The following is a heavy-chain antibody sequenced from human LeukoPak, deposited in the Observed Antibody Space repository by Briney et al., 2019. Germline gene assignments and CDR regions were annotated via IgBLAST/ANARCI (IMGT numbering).Heavy chain of an antibody. CDR2: MNPNSGNT. J-gene: IGHJ4*02. D-gene: IGHD6-19*01. CDR1: GYTFTSYD. V-gene: IGHV1-8*03. CDR3: ARTTVAGNPNLDY. Sequence: ASVKVSCKASGYTFTSYDINWVRQATGQGLEWMGWMNPNSGNTGYAQKFQGRVTITRNTSISTAYMELSSLRSEDTAVYYCARTTVAGNPNLDYWGQGTLVTVSS.